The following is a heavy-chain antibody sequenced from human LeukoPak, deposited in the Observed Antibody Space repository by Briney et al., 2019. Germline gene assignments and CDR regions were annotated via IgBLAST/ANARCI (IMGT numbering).Heavy chain of an antibody. V-gene: IGHV3-30-3*01. J-gene: IGHJ4*02. D-gene: IGHD1-1*01. CDR3: ARDDPGGIDS. CDR2: TSHDEATK. CDR1: GFTFSSYP. Sequence: GGSLRLSCAASGFTFSSYPMHWVRQAPGKGLGWVAITSHDEATKYYADSVKGRFTIPKDNSKNTLYLQMNSLRVEDTAVYYCARDDPGGIDSWGQGTLVTVSS.